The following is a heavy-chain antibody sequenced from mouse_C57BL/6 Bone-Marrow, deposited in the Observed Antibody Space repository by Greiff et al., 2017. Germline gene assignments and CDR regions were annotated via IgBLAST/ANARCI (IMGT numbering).Heavy chain of an antibody. CDR1: GYTFTSYW. V-gene: IGHV1-64*01. D-gene: IGHD1-1*01. J-gene: IGHJ3*01. Sequence: QVQLKQPGAELVKPGASVKLSCKASGYTFTSYWMHWVKQRPGQGLEWIGMIHPNSGSTNYNEKFKSKATLTVDKSSSTAYMQLSSLTSEDSAVYYCARCYYYGSSYAWFAYWGQGTLVTVSA. CDR2: IHPNSGST. CDR3: ARCYYYGSSYAWFAY.